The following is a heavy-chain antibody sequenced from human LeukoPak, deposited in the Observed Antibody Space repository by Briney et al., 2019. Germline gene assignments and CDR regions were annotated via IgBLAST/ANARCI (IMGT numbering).Heavy chain of an antibody. J-gene: IGHJ4*02. V-gene: IGHV1-46*01. CDR3: ARDQEAFDY. CDR1: GCSFTSNY. Sequence: PGASVKVSCKASGCSFTSNYIHWVRQAPGQGLEWMGMIYPRDGSTSYAQKFQGRVTVTRDTSTSTVHMELSGLRSEDTAVYYCARDQEAFDYWGQGTLVTVSS. CDR2: IYPRDGST.